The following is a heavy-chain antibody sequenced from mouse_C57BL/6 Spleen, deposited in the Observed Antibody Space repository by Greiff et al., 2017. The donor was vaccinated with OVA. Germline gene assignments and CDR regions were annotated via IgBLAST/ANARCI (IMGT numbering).Heavy chain of an antibody. CDR2: FHPYNDDT. V-gene: IGHV1-47*01. J-gene: IGHJ1*03. CDR1: GYTFTTYP. Sequence: VQLQESGAELVKPGASVKMSCKASGYTFTTYPIEWMKQNHGKSLEWIGNFHPYNDDTKYNEKFKGKATLTVDKSSSTAYLELSRLTSDDSAVYYSARGETEWYFDDWGTGTTVTVSS. CDR3: ARGETEWYFDD.